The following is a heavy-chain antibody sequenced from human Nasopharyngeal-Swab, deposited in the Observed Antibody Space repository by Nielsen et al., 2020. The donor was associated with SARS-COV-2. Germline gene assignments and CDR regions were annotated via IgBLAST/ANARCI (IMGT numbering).Heavy chain of an antibody. CDR1: GGSFSGYY. J-gene: IGHJ5*02. Sequence: SETLSLTCAVYGGSFSGYYWSWIRQPPGKGLEWIGYIYYSGGTYYNPSLKSRVTISVDTSKNQFSLKLSSVTAADTAVYYCARLNGIAAAGTGWFDPWGQGTLVTVSS. CDR2: IYYSGGT. CDR3: ARLNGIAAAGTGWFDP. D-gene: IGHD6-13*01. V-gene: IGHV4-34*09.